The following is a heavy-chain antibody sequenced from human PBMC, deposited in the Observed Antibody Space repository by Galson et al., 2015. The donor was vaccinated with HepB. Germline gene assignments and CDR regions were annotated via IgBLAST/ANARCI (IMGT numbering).Heavy chain of an antibody. J-gene: IGHJ4*02. Sequence: SLRLSCAVSGFTFSSYWMSWVRQTPGKGLEWVANIKDDGSETYYVDSVKGRFTISRDNGKNSLYLQMNSLRSEDTAVYYCARDPAAWDYWGQGNLVTASS. CDR1: GFTFSSYW. CDR3: ARDPAAWDY. V-gene: IGHV3-7*01. CDR2: IKDDGSET. D-gene: IGHD2-15*01.